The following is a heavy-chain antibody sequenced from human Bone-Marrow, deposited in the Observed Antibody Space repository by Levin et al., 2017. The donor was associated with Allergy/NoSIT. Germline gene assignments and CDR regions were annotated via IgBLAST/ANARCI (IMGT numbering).Heavy chain of an antibody. CDR2: ISGNGATT. D-gene: IGHD6-6*01. CDR3: AKVRVAARYGMDV. Sequence: GESLKISCEASGFSFSTYAMSWVRQAPGKGLEWVSGISGNGATTYYADSVKGRFAISRGNSKNTLYMDMTSLRADDTGLYYCAKVRVAARYGMDVWGQGTTVTVSS. CDR1: GFSFSTYA. V-gene: IGHV3-23*01. J-gene: IGHJ6*02.